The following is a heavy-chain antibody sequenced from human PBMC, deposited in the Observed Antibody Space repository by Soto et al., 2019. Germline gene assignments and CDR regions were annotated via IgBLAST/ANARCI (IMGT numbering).Heavy chain of an antibody. CDR3: ASTRVSTLGAPEYYFDY. D-gene: IGHD3-3*01. CDR1: GGSIRDSY. Sequence: SETLSLTCIVSGGSIRDSYWSWIRQPPGKGLEWIGYIYYSGSTNYNPSLDSRGTISADTSKNHLSLKLSPVTAADTAVYYCASTRVSTLGAPEYYFDYWGQGALVTV. J-gene: IGHJ4*02. V-gene: IGHV4-59*08. CDR2: IYYSGST.